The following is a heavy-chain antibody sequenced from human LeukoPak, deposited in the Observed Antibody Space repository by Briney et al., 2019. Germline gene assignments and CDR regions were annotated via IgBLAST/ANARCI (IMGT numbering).Heavy chain of an antibody. CDR3: ARVHWYFDF. V-gene: IGHV3-74*01. CDR2: INSDGSST. CDR1: GFSFSNYW. Sequence: GGSLRLSCAASGFSFSNYWMHWVRQAPGKGLVWVSRINSDGSSTRYADFVKGRFTISRDNAKNSLYLQLNSLRAEDTAVYYCARVHWYFDFWGRGTLVTVSS. D-gene: IGHD4/OR15-4a*01. J-gene: IGHJ2*01.